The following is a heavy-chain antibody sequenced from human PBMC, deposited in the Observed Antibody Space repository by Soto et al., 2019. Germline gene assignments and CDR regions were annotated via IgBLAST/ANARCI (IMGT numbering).Heavy chain of an antibody. V-gene: IGHV3-23*01. D-gene: IGHD2-2*01. CDR2: ISGSGGST. Sequence: GGSLRLSCAASGFTFSSYAMSWVRQAPGKGLEWVSAISGSGGSTYYADSVKGRFTISRDNSKNTLYLQMNSLRAEDTAVYYCAKSPRVMDCSSTSCYAPPYFDYWGQGTLVTVSS. J-gene: IGHJ4*02. CDR3: AKSPRVMDCSSTSCYAPPYFDY. CDR1: GFTFSSYA.